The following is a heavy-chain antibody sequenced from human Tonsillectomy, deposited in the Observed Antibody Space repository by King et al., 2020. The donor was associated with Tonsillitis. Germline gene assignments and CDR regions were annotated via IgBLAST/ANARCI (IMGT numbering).Heavy chain of an antibody. D-gene: IGHD3-10*01. CDR2: IGTAGDT. J-gene: IGHJ3*02. Sequence: VQLVESGGGLVQPGGSLRLSCAASGFTFSNYDMHWVRQATGKGLEWVSAIGTAGDTYYPGSVKGRFTISRENAKNSVYLQMNSLGAGDTAVYYCARAHHPFAGAFDIWGQGTMVTVSS. V-gene: IGHV3-13*04. CDR1: GFTFSNYD. CDR3: ARAHHPFAGAFDI.